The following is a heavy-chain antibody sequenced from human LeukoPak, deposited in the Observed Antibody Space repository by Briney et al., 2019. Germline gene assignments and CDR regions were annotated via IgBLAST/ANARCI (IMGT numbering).Heavy chain of an antibody. V-gene: IGHV3-23*01. Sequence: PGGSLRLSCAASGFTFSSYSMNWVRQAPGKGLEWVSAISGSGGSTYYADSVKGRFTISRDNSKNTLYLQMNSLRAEDTAVYYCAKDLSDYGDLDAFDIWGQGTMVTVSS. CDR2: ISGSGGST. CDR1: GFTFSSYS. CDR3: AKDLSDYGDLDAFDI. J-gene: IGHJ3*02. D-gene: IGHD4-17*01.